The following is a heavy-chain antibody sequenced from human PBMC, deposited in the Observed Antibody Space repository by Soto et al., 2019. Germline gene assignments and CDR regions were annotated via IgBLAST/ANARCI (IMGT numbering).Heavy chain of an antibody. D-gene: IGHD2-15*01. Sequence: GGSLRLSCAASGFTFSSYAMHWGRQAPGKGLEYVSAISSNGGSTYYANSVKGRFTISRDNSKNTLYLQMGSLRAEDMAVYYCARDGRYCSGGSCYGAFDIWGQGTMVTVSS. CDR1: GFTFSSYA. CDR3: ARDGRYCSGGSCYGAFDI. J-gene: IGHJ3*02. CDR2: ISSNGGST. V-gene: IGHV3-64*01.